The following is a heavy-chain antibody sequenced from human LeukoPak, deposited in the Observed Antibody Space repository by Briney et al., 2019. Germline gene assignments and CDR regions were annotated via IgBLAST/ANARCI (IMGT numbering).Heavy chain of an antibody. D-gene: IGHD2-2*01. Sequence: GASVKVSCKASGYTFTSYGISWVRQAPGQGLEWMGWISAYNGNTNYAQKLQGRVTMTTDTSTSTAYMCLRSLRSDDTDVYYCARDPPPYCSSTSCYLSASDYWGQGTLVTVSS. V-gene: IGHV1-18*01. CDR2: ISAYNGNT. CDR1: GYTFTSYG. CDR3: ARDPPPYCSSTSCYLSASDY. J-gene: IGHJ4*02.